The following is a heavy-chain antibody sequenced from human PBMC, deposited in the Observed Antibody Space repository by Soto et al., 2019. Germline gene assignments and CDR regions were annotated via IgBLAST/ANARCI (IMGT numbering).Heavy chain of an antibody. D-gene: IGHD4-17*01. CDR2: INPSGGST. CDR1: GYTFTSYY. V-gene: IGHV1-46*03. CDR3: ARDEGATVTSDPYDH. Sequence: QVQLVQSGAEVKKPGASVKVSCKASGYTFTSYYMHWVRQAPGQGLEWMGIINPSGGSTSYAQKFQGRVTMTRDTSTSTVYMELSSLRSEDTAVYYCARDEGATVTSDPYDHWGQGTLVTVSS. J-gene: IGHJ4*02.